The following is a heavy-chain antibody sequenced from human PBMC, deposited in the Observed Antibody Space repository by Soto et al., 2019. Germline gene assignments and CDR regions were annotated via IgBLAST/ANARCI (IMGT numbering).Heavy chain of an antibody. CDR1: GGSISSYY. Sequence: SETLSLTCTVSGGSISSYYWSWIRQPPGKGLEWIGYIYYSGSTNYNPSLKSRVTISVDTSKNQFSLKLSSVTAADTAVYYCARVPGAYDILTGLYYYYGMDVWGQGTTVTVS. CDR2: IYYSGST. D-gene: IGHD3-9*01. V-gene: IGHV4-59*01. J-gene: IGHJ6*02. CDR3: ARVPGAYDILTGLYYYYGMDV.